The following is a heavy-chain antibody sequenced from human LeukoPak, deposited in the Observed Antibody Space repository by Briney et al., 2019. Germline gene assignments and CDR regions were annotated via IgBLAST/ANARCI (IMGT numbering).Heavy chain of an antibody. J-gene: IGHJ4*02. V-gene: IGHV4-34*01. CDR1: GGSFSGYY. D-gene: IGHD6-6*01. CDR3: AEGYSSSSGPLL. CDR2: INHSGST. Sequence: SETLSLTCAVYGGSFSGYYWSLIRQPPGKGLEWIGEINHSGSTNYNPSLKSRVTISVDTSKNQFSLKLSSVTAADTAVYYCAEGYSSSSGPLLWGQGTLVTVSS.